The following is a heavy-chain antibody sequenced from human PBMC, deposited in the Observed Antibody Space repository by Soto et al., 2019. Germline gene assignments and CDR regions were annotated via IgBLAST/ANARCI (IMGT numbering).Heavy chain of an antibody. J-gene: IGHJ6*02. D-gene: IGHD2-2*01. CDR1: GGNISSYC. V-gene: IGHV4-59*01. Sequence: LSLSYTGSGGNISSYCWSWIRQTPRKGLEWIGYIHFSGSTKSNPSLKSRVIISVDTSRNQVSLKLSSVTAADSAVYFCARARYHLLHPYYSGMDVWGQGTTGTGSS. CDR2: IHFSGST. CDR3: ARARYHLLHPYYSGMDV.